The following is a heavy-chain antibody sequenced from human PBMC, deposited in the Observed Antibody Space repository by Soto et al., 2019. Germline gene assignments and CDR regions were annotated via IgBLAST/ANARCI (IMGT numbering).Heavy chain of an antibody. Sequence: EVQLAESGGGLVQPGRSLRLSCAASGFTFDDYAMHWVRQAPGKGLEWVSGISWNSGSIGYAYSVKGRFTISRDNAKNSLYLQMTSLRAEDTALYYCAKDKAKSDYYYMDVWGKGTTVTVSS. CDR3: AKDKAKSDYYYMDV. CDR1: GFTFDDYA. J-gene: IGHJ6*03. CDR2: ISWNSGSI. V-gene: IGHV3-9*01. D-gene: IGHD5-12*01.